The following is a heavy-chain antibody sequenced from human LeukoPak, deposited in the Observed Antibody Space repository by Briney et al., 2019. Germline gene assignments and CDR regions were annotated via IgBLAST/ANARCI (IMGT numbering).Heavy chain of an antibody. Sequence: ASETLSLTCGVSGGSITSTNWWSWVRQSPGQGLEWIGEVSLSGITNYNPSLSSRVIMALDTSKNHLSLRLTSVTAADTAVYYCARSVPSFDYLFDSWGHGTLVTVSS. CDR3: ARSVPSFDYLFDS. V-gene: IGHV4-4*02. D-gene: IGHD3-9*01. CDR2: VSLSGIT. J-gene: IGHJ5*01. CDR1: GGSITSTNW.